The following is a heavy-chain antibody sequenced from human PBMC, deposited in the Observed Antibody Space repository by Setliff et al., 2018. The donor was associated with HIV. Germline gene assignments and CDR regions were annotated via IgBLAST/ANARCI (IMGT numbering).Heavy chain of an antibody. CDR1: GYSFTTYG. CDR2: VSAYDGKA. Sequence: ASVKVSCKASGYSFTTYGISWVRQAPGQGLEWMGWVSAYDGKALYAQKFQGRVTMTTDTSTSTAYMDLRGLRSDDTAVYYCAKCSEMLGTPATASGYYCGWFDPWGQGTLVTVSS. J-gene: IGHJ5*02. CDR3: AKCSEMLGTPATASGYYCGWFDP. V-gene: IGHV1-18*01. D-gene: IGHD3-22*01.